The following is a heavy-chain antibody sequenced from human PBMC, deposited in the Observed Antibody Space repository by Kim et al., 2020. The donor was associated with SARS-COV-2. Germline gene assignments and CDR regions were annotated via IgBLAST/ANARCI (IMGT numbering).Heavy chain of an antibody. V-gene: IGHV4-39*01. J-gene: IGHJ4*02. CDR3: ARPGYASGSYSLDS. D-gene: IGHD3-10*01. CDR1: GGFISSSPYY. CDR2: ISYTKFT. Sequence: SETLSLTCNVSGGFISSSPYYWGWIRQPPGKGLEWIASISYTKFTYYNPSLESRVTISVDTSKNQFSLKLYSVTAADTAVYYCARPGYASGSYSLDSWGQGTLVTVSS.